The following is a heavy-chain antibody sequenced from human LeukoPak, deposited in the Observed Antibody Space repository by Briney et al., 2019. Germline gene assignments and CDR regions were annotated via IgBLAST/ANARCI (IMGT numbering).Heavy chain of an antibody. J-gene: IGHJ3*02. D-gene: IGHD6-19*01. CDR3: ARPREQWLGNDAFDI. CDR2: IYTSGSS. CDR1: GDSISGGSYY. Sequence: SQTLSLTCTVSGDSISGGSYYWSWIRQPAGKGLEWIGRIYTSGSSNYNPSLKSRVTLSVDTSKNQFSLKLNSVTAADSAVYYCARPREQWLGNDAFDIWGQGTMVTVSS. V-gene: IGHV4-61*02.